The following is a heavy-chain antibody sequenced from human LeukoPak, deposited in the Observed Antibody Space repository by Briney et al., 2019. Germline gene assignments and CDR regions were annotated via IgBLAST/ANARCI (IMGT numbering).Heavy chain of an antibody. D-gene: IGHD1-20*01. CDR1: GGSISSYY. V-gene: IGHV4-59*01. CDR2: IYYGGST. CDR3: ARDLNNWNPNWFDP. Sequence: SETLSLTCTVSGGSISSYYWSWIRQPPGKGLEWIGYIYYGGSTNYNPSLKSRVTISVDTSKNQFSLKLSSVTAADTAVYYCARDLNNWNPNWFDPWGQGTLVTVSS. J-gene: IGHJ5*02.